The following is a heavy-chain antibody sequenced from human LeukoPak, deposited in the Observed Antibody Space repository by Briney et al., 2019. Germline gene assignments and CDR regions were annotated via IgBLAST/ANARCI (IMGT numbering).Heavy chain of an antibody. D-gene: IGHD2-8*01. CDR1: GFTFSSYA. CDR2: ISGSGGST. J-gene: IGHJ5*02. V-gene: IGHV3-23*01. CDR3: ARDSRQGGYCTNGVCYNWFDP. Sequence: GGSLRLSCAASGFTFSSYAMSWVRQAPGKGLEWVSAISGSGGSTYYADSVKGRFTISRDNAKNSLYLQMNSLRAEDTAVYYCARDSRQGGYCTNGVCYNWFDPWGQGTLVTVSS.